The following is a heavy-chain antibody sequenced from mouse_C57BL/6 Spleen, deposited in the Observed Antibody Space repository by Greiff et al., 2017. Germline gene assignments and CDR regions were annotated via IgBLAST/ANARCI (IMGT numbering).Heavy chain of an antibody. Sequence: EVQLQQSGPELVKPGASVKISCKASGYSFTGYYMNWVKQSPEKSLEWIGEINPSTGGTTYNQKFKAKATLTVDKSSSTAYMQLKSLTSEDSAVYYCARRDYGSSYWYFDVWGTGTTVTVSS. CDR3: ARRDYGSSYWYFDV. J-gene: IGHJ1*03. V-gene: IGHV1-42*01. CDR1: GYSFTGYY. CDR2: INPSTGGT. D-gene: IGHD1-1*01.